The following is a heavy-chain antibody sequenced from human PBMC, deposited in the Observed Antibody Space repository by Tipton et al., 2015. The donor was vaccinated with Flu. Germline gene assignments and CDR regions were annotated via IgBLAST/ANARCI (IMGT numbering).Heavy chain of an antibody. Sequence: QLVQSGADVKKPGESLKISCKGSGYRFSSYWIAWVRQMPGKGLEWMGIIYPGDSDTRYSPSFQGQVTISVDKSISTAYLHWSSLRASDTAMYYCARHAETGYYYDSSAYGGFDYRGQGTLVTVSP. CDR1: GYRFSSYW. CDR3: ARHAETGYYYDSSAYGGFDY. J-gene: IGHJ4*02. CDR2: IYPGDSDT. D-gene: IGHD3-22*01. V-gene: IGHV5-51*01.